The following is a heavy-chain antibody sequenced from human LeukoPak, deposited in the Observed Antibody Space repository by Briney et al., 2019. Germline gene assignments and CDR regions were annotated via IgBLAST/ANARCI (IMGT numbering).Heavy chain of an antibody. CDR2: INPSGGST. J-gene: IGHJ4*02. Sequence: ASVKVSCKASGYTFTSYNMHWGGQAPGQGLEWMGIINPSGGSTGYAQKFQGRVTMTRDTSTSTVYIELSSLRSEDTAVYYCARELGGSMTFYFDYWGQGTLVTVSS. CDR1: GYTFTSYN. CDR3: ARELGGSMTFYFDY. D-gene: IGHD1-26*01. V-gene: IGHV1-46*01.